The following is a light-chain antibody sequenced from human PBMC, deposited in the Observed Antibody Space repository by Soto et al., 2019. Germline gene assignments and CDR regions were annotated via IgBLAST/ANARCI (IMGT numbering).Light chain of an antibody. CDR3: QQYNSYPPLT. V-gene: IGKV1-5*03. Sequence: DIQMTQSPSTLSASVGDRVTITCRASQSISSWLAWYQQKPGKAPKLLIYKASSLESGVPSRFSGSGSGTEFTLTISSLQPDDFATYYFQQYNSYPPLTFGGGTKVEIK. CDR2: KAS. J-gene: IGKJ4*01. CDR1: QSISSW.